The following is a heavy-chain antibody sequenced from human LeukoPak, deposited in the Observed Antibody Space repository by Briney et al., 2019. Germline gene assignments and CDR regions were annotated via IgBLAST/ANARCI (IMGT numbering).Heavy chain of an antibody. Sequence: PSETLSLTCTVSGGSISSYYWSWIRQPPGKGLEWIGYIYYSGSTNYNPSLKSRVTISVDTSKNQFSLKLSSVTAADTAVYYCARDMRGYCSSTSCPYYYYYYMDVWGKGTTVTVSS. D-gene: IGHD2-2*01. CDR3: ARDMRGYCSSTSCPYYYYYYMDV. CDR1: GGSISSYY. J-gene: IGHJ6*03. V-gene: IGHV4-59*12. CDR2: IYYSGST.